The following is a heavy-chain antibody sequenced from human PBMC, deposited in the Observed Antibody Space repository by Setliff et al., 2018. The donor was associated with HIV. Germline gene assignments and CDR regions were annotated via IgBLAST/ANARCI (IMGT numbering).Heavy chain of an antibody. CDR3: ARESDDGNFLGWFDP. V-gene: IGHV7-4-1*01. J-gene: IGHJ5*02. CDR1: GYSFTSYG. Sequence: ASVKVSCKASGYSFTSYGMNWVRQAPGQGLEWMGRISTNTGDPMYAQGFTGRFVFSLDITVNTAYLQISSLKTEDTAVYYCARESDDGNFLGWFDPWGQCTLVTVSS. D-gene: IGHD1-26*01. CDR2: ISTNTGDP.